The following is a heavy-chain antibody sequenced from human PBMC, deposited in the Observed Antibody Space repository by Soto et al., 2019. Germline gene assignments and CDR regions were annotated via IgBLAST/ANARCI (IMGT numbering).Heavy chain of an antibody. J-gene: IGHJ6*02. CDR3: VRPLPSGRNYGMDV. CDR2: IYNDGTT. V-gene: IGHV3-53*01. CDR1: GLSVRNNY. D-gene: IGHD3-10*01. Sequence: GGSLRLSCTASGLSVRNNYMSWVRQAPGMGLEWVSVIYNDGTTYYADSVKGRFTISRDTSKNTLSLQMDSLRAEDTAVYYCVRPLPSGRNYGMDVWGQGTTVTAP.